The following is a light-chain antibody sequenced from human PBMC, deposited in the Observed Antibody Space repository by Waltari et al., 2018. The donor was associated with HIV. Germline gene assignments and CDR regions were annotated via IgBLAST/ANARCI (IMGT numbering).Light chain of an antibody. CDR3: MQPLDTPFT. CDR1: QSLVYSNGYNY. J-gene: IGKJ2*01. Sequence: DIVMTQSPLSLPVTPGAPASISCRSSQSLVYSNGYNYLDWYLQTPGQSPRLLIYLASNRASGVPDRFSGSGSGTEFTLKISRVEPDDVGVYFCMQPLDTPFTFGQGTKLEIK. V-gene: IGKV2-28*01. CDR2: LAS.